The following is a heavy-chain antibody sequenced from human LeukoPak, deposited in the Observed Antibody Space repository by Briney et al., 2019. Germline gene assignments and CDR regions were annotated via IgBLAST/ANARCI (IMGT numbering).Heavy chain of an antibody. J-gene: IGHJ5*02. Sequence: GESLKISCKGSGYSFTSYWIGWVRQMPGKGLEWMGIIYPGDSDTRYSPSFQGQVTISADKSISTAYLQWSSLKASDTAMYYRARRITIFGNWFDPWGQGTLVTVSS. CDR2: IYPGDSDT. CDR1: GYSFTSYW. V-gene: IGHV5-51*01. D-gene: IGHD3-3*01. CDR3: ARRITIFGNWFDP.